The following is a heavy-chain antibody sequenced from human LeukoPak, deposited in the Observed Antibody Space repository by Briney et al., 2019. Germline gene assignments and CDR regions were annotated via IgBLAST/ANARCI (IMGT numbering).Heavy chain of an antibody. CDR3: ASPDASMVSAFDY. CDR2: IIPIFGTA. CDR1: GGTFSGNA. D-gene: IGHD5-18*01. Sequence: ASVKVSCKASGGTFSGNAISWVRQAPGQGLEWMGGIIPIFGTANYAENFQGRVTITTDEITSTAYMELRSLRSEDTAVYYCASPDASMVSAFDYWGQGTLVIVSS. V-gene: IGHV1-69*05. J-gene: IGHJ4*02.